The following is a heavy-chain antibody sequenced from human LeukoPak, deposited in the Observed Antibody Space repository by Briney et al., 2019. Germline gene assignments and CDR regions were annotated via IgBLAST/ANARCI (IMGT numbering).Heavy chain of an antibody. CDR1: GFTFSDHY. CDR2: IRSKANSYTT. CDR3: TTVDYDFSGGPLYSIDY. J-gene: IGHJ4*01. Sequence: GGSLRLSCAASGFTFSDHYMDWVRQAPGKGLEWVGRIRSKANSYTTEYAASVKGRFTISRDDSKNSLYLQMNSLKTDDTAVYYCTTVDYDFSGGPLYSIDYWSQGTLVTVSA. V-gene: IGHV3-72*01. D-gene: IGHD3-3*01.